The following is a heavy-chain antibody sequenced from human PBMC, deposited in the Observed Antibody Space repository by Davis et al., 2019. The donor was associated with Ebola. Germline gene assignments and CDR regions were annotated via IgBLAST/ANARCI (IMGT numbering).Heavy chain of an antibody. CDR1: GFTFRSYS. CDR3: ARDVFDHVWGSYRSDAFDM. CDR2: ISSSSSYI. D-gene: IGHD3-16*02. Sequence: GESLKISCAASGFTFRSYSMNWVRQAPGKGLEWVSSISSSSSYIYYADSVKGRFTISSDKAKNSLSLQMNSLRAEDTAVYYFARDVFDHVWGSYRSDAFDMWGQGTMVTVSS. V-gene: IGHV3-21*01. J-gene: IGHJ3*02.